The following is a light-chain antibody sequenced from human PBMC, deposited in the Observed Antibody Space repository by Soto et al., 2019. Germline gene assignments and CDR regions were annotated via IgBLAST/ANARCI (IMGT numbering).Light chain of an antibody. Sequence: DIQMTQSPSSLSASVGDRVTMTCQASHDLRNHLNWYQHKPGKAPKIMIYAASSLETGARSRFSGNGSGTHLTFTIGSLQPEDIATSFCQQYDVARLLFTFVPGT. CDR3: QQYDVARLLFT. CDR2: AAS. V-gene: IGKV1-33*01. CDR1: HDLRNH. J-gene: IGKJ3*01.